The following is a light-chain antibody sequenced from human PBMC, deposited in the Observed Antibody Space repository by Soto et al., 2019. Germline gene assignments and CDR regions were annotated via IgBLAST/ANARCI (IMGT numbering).Light chain of an antibody. V-gene: IGLV2-14*01. Sequence: QSVLTQPASVSGSPGQSMTISCTGTSSDVGGYNYVSWYQQHPGKAPKLMIYDVSDRPSGVSNRFSGSKSGNTASLTISGLQAEHEADYYCSSYTSSSTYVFGTGTKLTVL. CDR3: SSYTSSSTYV. CDR2: DVS. J-gene: IGLJ1*01. CDR1: SSDVGGYNY.